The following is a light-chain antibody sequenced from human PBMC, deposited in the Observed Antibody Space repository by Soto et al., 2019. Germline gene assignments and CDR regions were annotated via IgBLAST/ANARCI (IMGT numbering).Light chain of an antibody. CDR2: DVT. CDR1: SSDVGGYNY. V-gene: IGLV2-14*03. Sequence: QSVLTQPASVSGSPGQSITISCTGTSSDVGGYNYVSWYQHHPGKAPKLIIYDVTNRPSGVSNPFSGSKSGNTASLTISGLQPEDEADYYCSSSTTSNTSQIGFGTGNKLTVL. J-gene: IGLJ1*01. CDR3: SSSTTSNTSQIG.